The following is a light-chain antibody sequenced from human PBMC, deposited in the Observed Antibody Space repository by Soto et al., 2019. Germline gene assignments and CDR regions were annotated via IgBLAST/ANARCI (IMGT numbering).Light chain of an antibody. J-gene: IGLJ3*02. CDR2: DVT. CDR1: SSDVGGYDH. Sequence: QSVLTQPPSASGSPGQSVTISCAGTSSDVGGYDHVSWYQQHPGKAPKLLIYDVTKRPSGVPDRFSGSKSGNAASLTVSGLQTEDEADYYCCSFAGSNNVVFGGGTQVTAL. V-gene: IGLV2-8*01. CDR3: CSFAGSNNVV.